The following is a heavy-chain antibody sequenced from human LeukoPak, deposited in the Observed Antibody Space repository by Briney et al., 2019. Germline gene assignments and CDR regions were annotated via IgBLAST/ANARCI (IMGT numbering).Heavy chain of an antibody. J-gene: IGHJ4*02. Sequence: GGSLRLSCATSGLTFSDHIMDWVRQAPGEGPEWVSRIRIKGDGYTTEYAASVKGRFTISRDDSKNSLSLQMQSLKTEDTAVYYCARSPLNYGPFDYWGQGTLVTVSS. CDR3: ARSPLNYGPFDY. CDR2: IRIKGDGYTT. CDR1: GLTFSDHI. V-gene: IGHV3-72*01. D-gene: IGHD3-10*01.